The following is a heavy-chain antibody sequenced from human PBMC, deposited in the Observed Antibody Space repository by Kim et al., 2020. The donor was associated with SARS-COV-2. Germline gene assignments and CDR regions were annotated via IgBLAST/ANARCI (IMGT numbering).Heavy chain of an antibody. V-gene: IGHV3-66*01. CDR3: ASALGFGELRRWDYFDY. Sequence: KGRFTISRENSKNTLYLQMNSLGAEDTAVYYCASALGFGELRRWDYFDYWGQGTLVTVSS. D-gene: IGHD3-10*01. J-gene: IGHJ4*02.